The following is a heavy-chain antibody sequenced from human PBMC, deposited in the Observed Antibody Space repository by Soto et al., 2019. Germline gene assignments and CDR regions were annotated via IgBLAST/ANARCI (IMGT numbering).Heavy chain of an antibody. CDR3: NTGRGPTNLFDY. J-gene: IGHJ4*02. CDR2: IKSKSDGGAT. V-gene: IGHV3-15*07. D-gene: IGHD3-10*01. CDR1: GFTFSNAW. Sequence: EVQLVESGGGLVKPGGSLRLSCTASGFTFSNAWMNWVRQAPGKGLAWVGRIKSKSDGGATYYTAPVEGRFTVSRDDSKNTLFLEMNSLKVDDTAVYYCNTGRGPTNLFDYWGQGTLVTVSS.